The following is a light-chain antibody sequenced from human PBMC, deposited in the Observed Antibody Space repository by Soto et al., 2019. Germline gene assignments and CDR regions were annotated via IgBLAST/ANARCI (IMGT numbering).Light chain of an antibody. CDR2: SAF. J-gene: IGKJ2*01. Sequence: EILMTQSPVTLSMSPGERATLSCRASQSVNSNLAWYQQRPGQAPSLLIYSAFTRATGIPARFSGSGSGTEFTLTISSLQSEDSAIYYCQQYNHWPPYTFGQGTKLEIK. CDR3: QQYNHWPPYT. CDR1: QSVNSN. V-gene: IGKV3-15*01.